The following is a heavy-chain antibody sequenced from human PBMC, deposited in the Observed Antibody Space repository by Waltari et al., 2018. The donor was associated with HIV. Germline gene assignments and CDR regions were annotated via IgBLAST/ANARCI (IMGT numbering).Heavy chain of an antibody. CDR3: ARGGFYGSGSKVN. V-gene: IGHV3-7*04. CDR2: IKQDGSEK. Sequence: EVQLVESGGGLVQPGGSLRLSCAASGFTFSSYWMSWVRQAPGKGLEWVANIKQDGSEKYYVDSVNGRFTISRDNAENSLYLQMNSLRAEDTAGYYCARGGFYGSGSKVNWGQGTLVTVSS. D-gene: IGHD3-10*01. CDR1: GFTFSSYW. J-gene: IGHJ4*02.